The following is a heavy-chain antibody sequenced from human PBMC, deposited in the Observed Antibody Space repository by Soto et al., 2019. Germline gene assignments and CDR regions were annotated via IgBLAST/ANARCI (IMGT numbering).Heavy chain of an antibody. CDR3: ARRSPSWAFDI. D-gene: IGHD2-15*01. Sequence: PGGSLRLSCAASGGPFSSYAMSWVRQAPGKGLEWVSVISGSGSSTYYADSVKGRFTISRDNSRNTLYLQMSSLRAEDTAVYYCARRSPSWAFDIWGQGTMVTVSS. V-gene: IGHV3-23*01. J-gene: IGHJ3*02. CDR2: ISGSGSST. CDR1: GGPFSSYA.